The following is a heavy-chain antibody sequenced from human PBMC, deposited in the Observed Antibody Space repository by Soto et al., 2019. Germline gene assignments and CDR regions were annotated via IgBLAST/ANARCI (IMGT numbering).Heavy chain of an antibody. CDR1: GGTFSSYA. D-gene: IGHD6-19*01. CDR2: IIPIFGTA. Sequence: SVKVSCKASGGTFSSYAISWVRQAPGQGLEWMGGIIPIFGTANYAQKFQGRVTITADESTSTAYMELSSLRSEDTAVYYCAVPGGAVAFHDAFDIWGQGTMVTVSS. V-gene: IGHV1-69*13. CDR3: AVPGGAVAFHDAFDI. J-gene: IGHJ3*02.